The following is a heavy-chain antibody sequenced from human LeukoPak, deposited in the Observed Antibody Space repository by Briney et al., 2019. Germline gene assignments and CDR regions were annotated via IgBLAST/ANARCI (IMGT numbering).Heavy chain of an antibody. D-gene: IGHD2-15*01. CDR2: ISGSGGST. J-gene: IGHJ4*02. Sequence: PGGSLRLSCAASGFTFRTYAMSWVRQAPGKGLEWVSAISGSGGSTDYDDSVKGQFTISRDNSKNTLFLQMNSLRAEDTAVYYCARELCSGGSCYCDYWGQGTLITVSS. V-gene: IGHV3-23*01. CDR1: GFTFRTYA. CDR3: ARELCSGGSCYCDY.